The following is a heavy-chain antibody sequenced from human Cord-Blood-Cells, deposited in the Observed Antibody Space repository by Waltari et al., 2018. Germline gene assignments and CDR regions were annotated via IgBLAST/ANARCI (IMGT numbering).Heavy chain of an antibody. J-gene: IGHJ3*02. Sequence: EVQLVESGGGLVQPGGSLRLSCAAYGFTFSSYAMSWVRQAPGKGLEWVSAISGRGGRTYDANSVKGRFTITRDNSKNTLYLQMNSLRAEDTAVYYCAKEAGYDFWSGYSPDAFDIWGQGTMVTVSS. V-gene: IGHV3-23*04. CDR1: GFTFSSYA. D-gene: IGHD3-3*01. CDR3: AKEAGYDFWSGYSPDAFDI. CDR2: ISGRGGRT.